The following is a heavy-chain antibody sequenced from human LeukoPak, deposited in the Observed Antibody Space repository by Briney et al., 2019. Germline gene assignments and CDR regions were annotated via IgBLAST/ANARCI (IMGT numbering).Heavy chain of an antibody. Sequence: ASVKVSCKASGYTFTRYYMHWVRRAPGQGLEWMGWINPNSGGTNYAQKFQGRVTMTRDTSISTAYMELSRLRSDDTAVYYCARGGWEYYDFWSGYYTGPYYFDYWGQGTLVTVSS. J-gene: IGHJ4*02. D-gene: IGHD3-3*01. CDR3: ARGGWEYYDFWSGYYTGPYYFDY. CDR2: INPNSGGT. CDR1: GYTFTRYY. V-gene: IGHV1-2*02.